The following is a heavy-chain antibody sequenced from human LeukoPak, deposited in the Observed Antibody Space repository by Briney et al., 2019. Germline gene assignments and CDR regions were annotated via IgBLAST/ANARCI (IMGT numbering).Heavy chain of an antibody. CDR3: ARQPPDGKKGGGRHYYCYYYGMDV. D-gene: IGHD3-10*01. J-gene: IGHJ6*02. CDR1: GYSFTSYW. CDR2: IYPGDSDT. V-gene: IGHV5-51*01. Sequence: GESLKIYCKGSGYSFTSYWIGWVRQLPGKGLEWMGMIYPGDSDTRYSPSFQGQVTISADKSISTAYLQWSSLKASDTAMYYCARQPPDGKKGGGRHYYCYYYGMDVWGQGTTVTVSS.